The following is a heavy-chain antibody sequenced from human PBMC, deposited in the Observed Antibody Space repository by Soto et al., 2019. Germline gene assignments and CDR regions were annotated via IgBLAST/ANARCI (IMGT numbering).Heavy chain of an antibody. CDR1: GLNFDDFA. J-gene: IGHJ4*02. Sequence: EVQLVESGGRLVQPGRSLRLSCVGTGLNFDDFAMHWVRQAPGKGLEWVSGITWNSRVLAYADSVKGRFTISRDNARNSLYLQMDSLRDEDTALFYCAKGRYDFWSPYYFDSWGQGTLVTVSS. CDR3: AKGRYDFWSPYYFDS. CDR2: ITWNSRVL. V-gene: IGHV3-9*01. D-gene: IGHD3-3*01.